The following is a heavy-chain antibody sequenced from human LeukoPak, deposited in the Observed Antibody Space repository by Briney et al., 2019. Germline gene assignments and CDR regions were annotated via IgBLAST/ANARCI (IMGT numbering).Heavy chain of an antibody. D-gene: IGHD3-22*01. CDR3: AKDDYAYYYDSSGYPYY. CDR2: ISGSGGST. CDR1: GFTFSSYV. V-gene: IGHV3-23*01. J-gene: IGHJ4*02. Sequence: GGSLRLSCGDSGFTFSSYVMSWVRQAPGKGLEWVSSISGSGGSTYYADSVEGRFTISRDNSKNTLFLQMNSLRAEDTAVYYCAKDDYAYYYDSSGYPYYWGQGTLVTVSS.